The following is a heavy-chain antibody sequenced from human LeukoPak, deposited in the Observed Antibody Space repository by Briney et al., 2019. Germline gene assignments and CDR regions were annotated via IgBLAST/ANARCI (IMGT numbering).Heavy chain of an antibody. CDR2: IRYEGSNK. V-gene: IGHV3-30*02. D-gene: IGHD3-10*01. J-gene: IGHJ4*02. Sequence: GGSLRLSIAASVCQFSRNGMHGVRQAAGKGLEGVAFIRYEGSNKFYVDSVRGVFTISRDNSKNTLNLHMNRLRIEDTAVYYCARHLDDVNGNYYYIPDYWAQGMLVTVSS. CDR1: VCQFSRNG. CDR3: ARHLDDVNGNYYYIPDY.